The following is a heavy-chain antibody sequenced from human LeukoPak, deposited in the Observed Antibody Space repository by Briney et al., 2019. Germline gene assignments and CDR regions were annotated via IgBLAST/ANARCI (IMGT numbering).Heavy chain of an antibody. CDR1: GYTFTSYY. CDR2: INPSGGST. D-gene: IGHD2-15*01. J-gene: IGHJ4*02. V-gene: IGHV1-46*01. CDR3: ARDSGDIVVGNPY. Sequence: ASVKVSCKASGYTFTSYYMHWVRQAPGQGLEWMGIINPSGGSTSYAQKFQGRVTMTRDMSTSTAYMELRSLRSDDTAVYYCARDSGDIVVGNPYWGQGTLVTVSS.